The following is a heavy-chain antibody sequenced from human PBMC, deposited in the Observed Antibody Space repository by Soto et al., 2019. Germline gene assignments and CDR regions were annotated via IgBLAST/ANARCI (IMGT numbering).Heavy chain of an antibody. Sequence: QVHVVQSGAEVKKPGSSVKVTCKAFGGTFNSFGINWVRHAPGQVLEWMGGIIPVFGTTKYALKFGYRVTLVMDGTTISLYMELTRLTSDDTAVYYFAIEVLGRGGYYPDSWGHGTLVTVSS. CDR2: IIPVFGTT. D-gene: IGHD1-26*01. CDR3: AIEVLGRGGYYPDS. J-gene: IGHJ5*01. V-gene: IGHV1-69*01. CDR1: GGTFNSFG.